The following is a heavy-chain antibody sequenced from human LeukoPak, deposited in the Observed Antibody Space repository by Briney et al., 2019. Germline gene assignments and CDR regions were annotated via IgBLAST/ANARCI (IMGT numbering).Heavy chain of an antibody. CDR3: ARAPFSVTTVTTTGFDY. CDR2: IYYSGST. CDR1: GGSISSYY. V-gene: IGHV4-59*12. D-gene: IGHD4-17*01. Sequence: PSETLSLTCTVSGGSISSYYWSWIRQPPGKGLEWIGYIYYSGSTNYNPSLKSRVTISVDTSKNQFSLKLSSVTAADTAVYYCARAPFSVTTVTTTGFDYWGQGTLVTVSS. J-gene: IGHJ4*02.